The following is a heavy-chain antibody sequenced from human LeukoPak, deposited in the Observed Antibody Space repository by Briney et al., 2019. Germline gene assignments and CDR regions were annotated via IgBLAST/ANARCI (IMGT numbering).Heavy chain of an antibody. J-gene: IGHJ4*02. CDR1: GGSFSGYY. CDR3: ARASRISPWN. Sequence: SETLSLTCAVYGGSFSGYYWSWIRQPPGKGLEWIGEINHSGSTNYNPSLKSRVTISVDTSKNQFSLKLSSVTAADTAVYYCARASRISPWNWGQGTLVTVSS. V-gene: IGHV4-34*01. CDR2: INHSGST.